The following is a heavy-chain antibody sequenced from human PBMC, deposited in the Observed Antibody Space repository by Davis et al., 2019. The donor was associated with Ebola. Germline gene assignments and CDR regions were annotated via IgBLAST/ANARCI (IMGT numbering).Heavy chain of an antibody. Sequence: GESLKISCAASGFSFSSYWMSWVRQAPGKGLEWVANIKQDGSEKYYVDSVEGRFTISRDNSKNTLYLQMNSLRAEDTAVYYCAKDKVTTASFDYWGQGTLVTVSS. CDR3: AKDKVTTASFDY. J-gene: IGHJ4*02. V-gene: IGHV3-7*01. D-gene: IGHD4-17*01. CDR1: GFSFSSYW. CDR2: IKQDGSEK.